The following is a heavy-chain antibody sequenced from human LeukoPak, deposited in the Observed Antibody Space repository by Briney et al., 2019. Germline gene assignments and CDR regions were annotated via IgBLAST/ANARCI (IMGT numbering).Heavy chain of an antibody. D-gene: IGHD4-17*01. CDR2: IKQDGSEK. J-gene: IGHJ4*02. CDR3: ATAPGSYAFDY. V-gene: IGHV3-7*01. CDR1: GFSFSDYY. Sequence: GGSLRLSCAASGFSFSDYYMSWIRQAPGKGLEWVANIKQDGSEKYYVDSVKGRFTISRDNAKNLLYLQMNSLRAEDTAVYYCATAPGSYAFDYWGQGTLVTVSS.